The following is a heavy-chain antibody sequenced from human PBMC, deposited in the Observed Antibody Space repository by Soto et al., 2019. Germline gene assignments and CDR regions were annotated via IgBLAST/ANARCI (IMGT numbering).Heavy chain of an antibody. CDR3: ARVNTSVLEWYTRGNWFVP. Sequence: SETLSLTCAVSSGSISSSNWWSWVRQPPGKGLEWIGEIYHSGSTNYNPSLKSRVTISVDKSKNQFSLKLSSVTAADTAVYYCARVNTSVLEWYTRGNWFVPSCPAPLVSV. D-gene: IGHD3-3*01. V-gene: IGHV4-4*02. CDR1: SGSISSSNW. CDR2: IYHSGST. J-gene: IGHJ5*02.